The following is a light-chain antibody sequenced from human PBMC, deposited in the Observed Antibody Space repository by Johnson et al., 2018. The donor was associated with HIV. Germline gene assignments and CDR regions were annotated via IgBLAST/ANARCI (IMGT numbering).Light chain of an antibody. V-gene: IGLV1-51*02. Sequence: QSVLTQPPSVSAAPGQKVTISCSGSSSNIGNNYVSWYQQLPGTAPNLLIYENNKRPSGIPDRFSGSKSGTSATLGITGLQTGDEADYYCGTWDSSLSADVFGTGTKVTVL. J-gene: IGLJ1*01. CDR1: SSNIGNNY. CDR3: GTWDSSLSADV. CDR2: ENN.